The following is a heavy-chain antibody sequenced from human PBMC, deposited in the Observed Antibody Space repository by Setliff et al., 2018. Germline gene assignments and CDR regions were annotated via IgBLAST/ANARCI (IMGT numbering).Heavy chain of an antibody. D-gene: IGHD3-10*01. CDR3: AKDIYGSGSYAVGGYFDY. J-gene: IGHJ4*02. CDR2: ISSTITST. CDR1: GFTFSSSA. Sequence: GSLRLSCAASGFTFSSSAMAWVRQAPGKGLEWVSAISSTITSTYYADSVKGRFTISRDNSKNTLYLQMNSLRAEDTAVYYCAKDIYGSGSYAVGGYFDYWGQGTQVTVSS. V-gene: IGHV3-23*01.